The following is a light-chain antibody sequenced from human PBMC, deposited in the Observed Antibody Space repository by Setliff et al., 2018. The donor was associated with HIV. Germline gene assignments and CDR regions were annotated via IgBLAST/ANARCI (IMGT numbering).Light chain of an antibody. J-gene: IGLJ2*01. V-gene: IGLV3-21*04. CDR3: QVWDGSGDHPI. CDR1: NIGSKS. CDR2: YDK. Sequence: SYELTQPPSVSVAPGKTARTTWGGDNIGSKSVNWYQQKPGKAPVLVIYYDKDRPSGIPERFSGSNSGNTATLTISRVEAGDEADYYCQVWDGSGDHPIFGGGTK.